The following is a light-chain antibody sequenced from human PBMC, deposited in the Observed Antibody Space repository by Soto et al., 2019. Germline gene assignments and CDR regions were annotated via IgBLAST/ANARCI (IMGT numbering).Light chain of an antibody. Sequence: IVLTQSPCTLSLSPGERATLSCRAGQSVSSSYLAWYQQKPGQAPRLLIYGASSRATGIPDRFSGSGSGTDFTLTISRLEPEDFAVYYCQQYGTSPQTFGQGTKVDIK. CDR3: QQYGTSPQT. CDR1: QSVSSSY. J-gene: IGKJ1*01. CDR2: GAS. V-gene: IGKV3-20*01.